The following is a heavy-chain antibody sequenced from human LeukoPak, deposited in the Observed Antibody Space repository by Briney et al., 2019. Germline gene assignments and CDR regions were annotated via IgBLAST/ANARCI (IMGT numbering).Heavy chain of an antibody. CDR2: INRRGVI. D-gene: IGHD1-1*01. CDR1: GGSFNGYY. Sequence: SETLSLTCAVYGGSFNGYYWSWIRQSPGKGLEWIGEINRRGVINYNPSLKSRVTLSVDTSKSQFSLKLSSVTAADTGVFYCARGRFGNPLQLQPRRPFDMWGQGTMVTVSS. J-gene: IGHJ3*02. CDR3: ARGRFGNPLQLQPRRPFDM. V-gene: IGHV4-34*01.